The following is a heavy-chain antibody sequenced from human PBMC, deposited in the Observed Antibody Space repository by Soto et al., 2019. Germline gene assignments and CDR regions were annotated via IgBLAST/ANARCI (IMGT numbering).Heavy chain of an antibody. J-gene: IGHJ4*02. D-gene: IGHD6-19*01. CDR2: IYYSGST. V-gene: IGHV4-59*01. CDR1: GGSISSYY. Sequence: KPSETLSLTCTVSGGSISSYYWSWIRQPPGKGLEWIGYIYYSGSTNYNPSLKSRVTISVDTSKNQFSLKLSSVTAADTAVYYCARDLEESSGWLPFDYWGQGTLVTVSS. CDR3: ARDLEESSGWLPFDY.